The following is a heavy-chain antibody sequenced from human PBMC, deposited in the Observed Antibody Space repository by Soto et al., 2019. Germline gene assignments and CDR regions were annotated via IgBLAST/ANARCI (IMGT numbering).Heavy chain of an antibody. V-gene: IGHV3-74*01. CDR1: GFTFSSFW. CDR2: INSDGSNT. CDR3: ARVPGFRPFYGMDV. J-gene: IGHJ6*02. Sequence: GGSLRLSCAASGFTFSSFWMHWVRQAPGEGLVWVSRINSDGSNTNYADSVKGRFTISRDNAKNTLYLQMNSLRAEDTAVYYCARVPGFRPFYGMDVWGQGTTVTVSS. D-gene: IGHD2-21*01.